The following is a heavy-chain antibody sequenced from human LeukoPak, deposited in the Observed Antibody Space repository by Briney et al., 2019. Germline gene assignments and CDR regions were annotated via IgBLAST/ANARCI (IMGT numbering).Heavy chain of an antibody. CDR1: GFTFSSYA. J-gene: IGHJ4*02. CDR3: AKETDFGADFWSGYLLDFDY. D-gene: IGHD3-3*01. CDR2: ISGSGGIT. V-gene: IGHV3-23*01. Sequence: PGGSLRLSCAASGFTFSSYAMSWVRQAPGKGLEWVSAISGSGGITYYADSVKGRFTISRDNSKNTLYLQMNSLRAEDTAVYYCAKETDFGADFWSGYLLDFDYWGQGTLVTVSS.